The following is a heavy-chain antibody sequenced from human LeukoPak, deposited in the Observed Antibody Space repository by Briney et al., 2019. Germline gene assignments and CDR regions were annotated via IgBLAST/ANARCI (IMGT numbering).Heavy chain of an antibody. CDR2: ISSSSSTI. J-gene: IGHJ4*02. CDR1: GFTFSSYS. V-gene: IGHV3-48*04. Sequence: GGSLRLSCAASGFTFSSYSMNWVRQAPGKGLEWVSYISSSSSTIYYADSVKGRFTISRDNAKNSLYLQINSLRAEDTAVYYCARETTVTGLDYWGQGTLVTLSS. D-gene: IGHD4-17*01. CDR3: ARETTVTGLDY.